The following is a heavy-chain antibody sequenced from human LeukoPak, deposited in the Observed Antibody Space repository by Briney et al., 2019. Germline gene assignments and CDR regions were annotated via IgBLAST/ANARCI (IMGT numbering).Heavy chain of an antibody. V-gene: IGHV3-23*01. J-gene: IGHJ4*02. CDR2: ISNSGAAT. CDR1: GFTFSSSA. CDR3: VRGIAGAANDH. Sequence: PGGSLRLSCAASGFTFSSSAMSWVRQAPGKGLEWVSIISNSGAATYYADSVKGRFTMSRDNAANMLYLQMNSLRADDTAVYYCVRGIAGAANDHWGQGTLVTVSS. D-gene: IGHD6-19*01.